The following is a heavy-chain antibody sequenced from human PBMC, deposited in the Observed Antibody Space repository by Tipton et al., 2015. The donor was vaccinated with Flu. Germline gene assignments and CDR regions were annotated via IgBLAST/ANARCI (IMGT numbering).Heavy chain of an antibody. Sequence: SLRLSCRGSGFSFGDYALSWVRQAPGKGLEWVTFIRRNAYGGTAEYAASVKGRFTISRDDSNSIAYLQMSSLKPEDTAVYYCSRNGALDFDHWGQGTLVTVSS. CDR2: IRRNAYGGTA. J-gene: IGHJ4*02. D-gene: IGHD4-17*01. V-gene: IGHV3-49*04. CDR1: GFSFGDYA. CDR3: SRNGALDFDH.